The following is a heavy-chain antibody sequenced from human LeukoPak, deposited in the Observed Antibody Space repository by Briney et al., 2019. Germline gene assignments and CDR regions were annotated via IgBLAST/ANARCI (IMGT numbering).Heavy chain of an antibody. J-gene: IGHJ4*02. D-gene: IGHD6-13*01. CDR2: MWYDGTNK. CDR1: GFTFSNYG. Sequence: GGSLRLSCAASGFTFSNYGMHWVRQAPGKGLEWVAVMWYDGTNKYYADSVKGRFTISRDNSKNTLFLQMNSLRAEDTAVYYCAKRGSVGTLGHFDYWGQGTLVTVSS. V-gene: IGHV3-33*06. CDR3: AKRGSVGTLGHFDY.